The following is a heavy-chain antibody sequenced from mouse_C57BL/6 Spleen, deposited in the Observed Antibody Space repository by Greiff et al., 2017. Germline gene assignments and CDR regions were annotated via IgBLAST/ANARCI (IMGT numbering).Heavy chain of an antibody. CDR2: ISDGGSYT. J-gene: IGHJ2*01. Sequence: EVMLVESGGGLVKPGGSLKLSCAASGFTFSSYAMSWVRQTPEKRLEWVATISDGGSYTYYPDNVKGRFTISRDNAKNNLYLQMSHLKSEDTAMYYCARDRSPGFDYWGQGTTLTVSS. CDR1: GFTFSSYA. V-gene: IGHV5-4*01. CDR3: ARDRSPGFDY.